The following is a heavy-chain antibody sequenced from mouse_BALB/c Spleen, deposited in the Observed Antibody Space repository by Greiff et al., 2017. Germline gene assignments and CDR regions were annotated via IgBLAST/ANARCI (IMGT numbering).Heavy chain of an antibody. D-gene: IGHD2-14*01. CDR1: GYTFTSSW. J-gene: IGHJ4*01. V-gene: IGHV1S130*01. CDR3: ARVPWGVREAMDY. Sequence: QVQLQQPGSVLVRPGDSVKLSCKASGYTFTSSWMHWAKQRPGQGLEWIGEIHPNSGNTNYNEKFKGKATLTVDTSSSTAYVDLSSLTSEDSAVYYCARVPWGVREAMDYWGQGTSVTVSS. CDR2: IHPNSGNT.